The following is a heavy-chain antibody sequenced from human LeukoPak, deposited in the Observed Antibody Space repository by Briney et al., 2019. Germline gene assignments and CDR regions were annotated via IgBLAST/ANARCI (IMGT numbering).Heavy chain of an antibody. D-gene: IGHD2-2*01. CDR2: IYTSGST. Sequence: PSQTLSLTCTVSGGSISSGSYYWSWIRQPAGKGLEWIGRIYTSGSTNYNPSLKSRVTISVDTSKNQFSLKLSSVTAADTAVYYCARGLVGVVKFAKTYDYWGQGTLVTVSS. J-gene: IGHJ4*02. V-gene: IGHV4-61*02. CDR1: GGSISSGSYY. CDR3: ARGLVGVVKFAKTYDY.